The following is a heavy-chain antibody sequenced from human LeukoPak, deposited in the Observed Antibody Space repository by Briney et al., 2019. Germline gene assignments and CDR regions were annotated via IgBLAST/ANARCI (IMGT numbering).Heavy chain of an antibody. CDR1: GGSISSSNW. V-gene: IGHV4-4*02. J-gene: IGHJ4*02. Sequence: PSETLSLTCAVSGGSISSSNWWSWVRQPPGKGLEWIGEIYHSGSTNYNPSLKSRVTISVDKSKNQFSLKLSSVTAADTAVYYCARDMTTVTTSSSGFDYWGQGTLVTVSS. CDR3: ARDMTTVTTSSSGFDY. D-gene: IGHD4-17*01. CDR2: IYHSGST.